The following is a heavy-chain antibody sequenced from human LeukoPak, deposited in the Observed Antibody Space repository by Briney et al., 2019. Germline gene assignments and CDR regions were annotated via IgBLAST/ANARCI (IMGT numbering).Heavy chain of an antibody. CDR1: GFTFSSYA. V-gene: IGHV3-23*01. J-gene: IGHJ3*02. CDR2: ISGSGGST. CDR3: AKDLDLYYYDSSGYERAFDI. Sequence: GGSLRLSCAASGFTFSSYAMSWVRQAPGKGLEWVSAISGSGGSTYYADSVKGRFTISRDNSKNTLYLQMNSLRAEDTAVYYCAKDLDLYYYDSSGYERAFDIRGQGTMVTVSS. D-gene: IGHD3-22*01.